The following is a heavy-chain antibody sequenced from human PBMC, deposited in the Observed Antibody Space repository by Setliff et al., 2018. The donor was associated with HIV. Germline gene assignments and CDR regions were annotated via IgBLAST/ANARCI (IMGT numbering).Heavy chain of an antibody. CDR1: GYTFTDYA. J-gene: IGHJ3*02. CDR3: ARGVSSSWYLKVGYYERAFDI. V-gene: IGHV7-4-1*02. D-gene: IGHD6-13*01. Sequence: ASVKVSCKASGYTFTDYAMNWVRQAPGQGLEWMGWINTNTGNPTYAQGFTGRFVFSLDTSVSTASLHIISPKAEDTAVYYCARGVSSSWYLKVGYYERAFDIWGQGTMVTVSS. CDR2: INTNTGNP.